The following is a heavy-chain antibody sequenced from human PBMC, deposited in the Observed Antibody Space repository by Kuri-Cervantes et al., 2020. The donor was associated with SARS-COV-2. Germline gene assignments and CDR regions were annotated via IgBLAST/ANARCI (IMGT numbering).Heavy chain of an antibody. CDR2: IYHSGST. Sequence: SCAVSGGSISSGGYSWSWIRQPPGKGLEGIGYIYHSGSTYYNPSLKSRVTMSVDTSKNQFSLKLTSVTAADTAVYYCARHRKIYDYWGGRGFFYYYMDVWGKGTTVTVSS. D-gene: IGHD3/OR15-3a*01. J-gene: IGHJ6*03. CDR3: ARHRKIYDYWGGRGFFYYYMDV. V-gene: IGHV4-30-2*03. CDR1: GGSISSGGYS.